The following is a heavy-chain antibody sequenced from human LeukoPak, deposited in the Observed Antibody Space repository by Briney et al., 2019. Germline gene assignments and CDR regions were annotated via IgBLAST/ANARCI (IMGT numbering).Heavy chain of an antibody. J-gene: IGHJ3*01. D-gene: IGHD4-17*01. CDR3: AKGTTVTSAFGF. V-gene: IGHV3-9*01. CDR1: GFTFDDYA. CDR2: ISWNSGSI. Sequence: PGGSLRLSCAASGFTFDDYAMHWVRQAPGEGLEWVSGISWNSGSIGYADSVRGRFTISRDNAKNSLYLQMNSLRAEDTALYYCAKGTTVTSAFGFWGQGTMVTVSS.